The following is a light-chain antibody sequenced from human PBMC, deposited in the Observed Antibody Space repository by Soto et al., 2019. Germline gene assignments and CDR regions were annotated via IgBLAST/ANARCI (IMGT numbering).Light chain of an antibody. J-gene: IGKJ1*01. CDR3: QHYGSSPTT. Sequence: EIVLTQSPGAVSLSPGERATLSCRASQSVNSSYLAWYQQKPGQAPRLLIYGASSRATGIPDRFSGSGSGTDFTLTISSLEPEDFAVYYCQHYGSSPTTFGQGTKVDIK. CDR1: QSVNSSY. CDR2: GAS. V-gene: IGKV3-20*01.